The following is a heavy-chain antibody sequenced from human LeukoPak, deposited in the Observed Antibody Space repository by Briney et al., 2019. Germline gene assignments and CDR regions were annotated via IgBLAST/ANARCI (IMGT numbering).Heavy chain of an antibody. CDR3: ARGGHGYDFWSGRQENGMDV. J-gene: IGHJ6*02. Sequence: SQTLSLTCAISGDSVSSNSAAWNWIRQSPSRGLEWLGRAYYRSKWYNDYAVSVKSRITINPDTSKNQFSLQLNSVTPEDTAVYYCARGGHGYDFWSGRQENGMDVWGQGTTVTVSS. D-gene: IGHD3-3*01. V-gene: IGHV6-1*01. CDR1: GDSVSSNSAA. CDR2: AYYRSKWYN.